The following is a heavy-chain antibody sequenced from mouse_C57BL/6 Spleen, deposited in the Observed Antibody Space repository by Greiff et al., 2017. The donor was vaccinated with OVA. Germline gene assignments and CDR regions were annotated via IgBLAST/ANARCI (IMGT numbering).Heavy chain of an antibody. CDR3: ASHYYVYDPFDY. V-gene: IGHV3-6*01. CDR2: ISYDGSH. CDR1: GYSITSGYY. D-gene: IGHD2-2*01. J-gene: IGHJ2*01. Sequence: EVKLQESGPGLVKPSQSLSLTCSVTGYSITSGYYWNWIRQFPGNKLEWMGYISYDGSHNYNPSLKNRISLTRDTSKNQFFLKLNSVTTEDTATYYCASHYYVYDPFDYWGQGTTLTVSS.